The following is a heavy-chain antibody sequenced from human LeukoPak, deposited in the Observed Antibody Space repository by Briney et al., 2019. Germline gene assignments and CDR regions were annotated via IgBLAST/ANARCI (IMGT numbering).Heavy chain of an antibody. J-gene: IGHJ5*02. CDR3: ARHIANWFDP. CDR2: IYYSGST. V-gene: IGHV4-39*01. D-gene: IGHD2-15*01. Sequence: SETLSLTCTVSGGSIGSSSYYWGWIRQPPGKGLEWIGSIYYSGSTYYNPSLKSRVTISVDTSKNQFSLKLSSVTAADTAVYYCARHIANWFDPWGQGTLVTVSP. CDR1: GGSIGSSSYY.